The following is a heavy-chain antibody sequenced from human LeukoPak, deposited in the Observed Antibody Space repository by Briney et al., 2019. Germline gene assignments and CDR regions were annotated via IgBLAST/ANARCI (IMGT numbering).Heavy chain of an antibody. CDR2: IYYSGST. V-gene: IGHV4-59*01. CDR3: ASIGAYYYDSSGSLHAFDI. CDR1: GGSISSYY. J-gene: IGHJ3*02. Sequence: SETLSLTCTVSGGSISSYYWSWIRQPPGKGLEWIGYIYYSGSTNYNPSLKSRVTISVDTSKNQFSLKLSSVTAADTAVYYCASIGAYYYDSSGSLHAFDIWGQGTMVTVSS. D-gene: IGHD3-22*01.